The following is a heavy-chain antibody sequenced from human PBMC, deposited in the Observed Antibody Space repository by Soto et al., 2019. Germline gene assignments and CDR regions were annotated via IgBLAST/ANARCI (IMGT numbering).Heavy chain of an antibody. Sequence: QVQLQESGPGLVKPSQTLSLTCTVSGGSISSGDYYWSWIRQPPGKGLEWIGYIYYSGSTYYNPALRSRVTIPVDPPRNQFSLRLCSVTAADTAVYYCAGRRRNLYVFWGGYPDNEPFDIWAKGTMVTVSS. CDR2: IYYSGST. V-gene: IGHV4-30-4*01. D-gene: IGHD3-3*01. CDR1: GGSISSGDYY. CDR3: AGRRRNLYVFWGGYPDNEPFDI. J-gene: IGHJ3*02.